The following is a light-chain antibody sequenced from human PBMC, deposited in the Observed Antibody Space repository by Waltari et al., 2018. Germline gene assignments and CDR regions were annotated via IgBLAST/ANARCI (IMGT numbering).Light chain of an antibody. CDR3: QHLNSYPIT. CDR1: QGITNY. Sequence: DIQLTQSPSFLSASVGDRVTITCRASQGITNYLAWYQQKQGKAPKLLIYAASALQSVVPSTFSGSGSGTEFTLTISSLQPEDVATYYCQHLNSYPITFGQGTRLEMK. CDR2: AAS. V-gene: IGKV1-9*01. J-gene: IGKJ5*01.